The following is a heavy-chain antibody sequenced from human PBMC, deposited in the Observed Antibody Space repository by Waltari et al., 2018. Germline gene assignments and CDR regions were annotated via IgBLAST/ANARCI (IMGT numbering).Heavy chain of an antibody. CDR1: GGSIGNYH. CDR3: ARGNPYGSRERWFGP. V-gene: IGHV4-59*01. CDR2: MHHSGST. Sequence: QVQLQESGPGLVKPSEPLSLACTVSGGSIGNYHWAWMRQSPGRGLEWIGDMHHSGSTNYNPSVKSRVTMSLDTSKNQFSLKLTSVTAADTAVYYCARGNPYGSRERWFGPWGQGIQVTVSS. D-gene: IGHD3-10*01. J-gene: IGHJ5*02.